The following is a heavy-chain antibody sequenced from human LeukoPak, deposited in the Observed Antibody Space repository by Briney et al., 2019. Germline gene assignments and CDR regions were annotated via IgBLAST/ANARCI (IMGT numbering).Heavy chain of an antibody. CDR3: ARYGAPFDS. Sequence: PSQTLSLTCTVSGGSISSGGYYWSWIRQHPGKGLEFIGYIFYSGTTYYNPSLKSRVGTSLNQFSLKVISVTAADTAVYYCARYGAPFDSWGQGTLVTVSS. D-gene: IGHD4-17*01. CDR1: GGSISSGGYY. V-gene: IGHV4-31*03. CDR2: IFYSGTT. J-gene: IGHJ4*02.